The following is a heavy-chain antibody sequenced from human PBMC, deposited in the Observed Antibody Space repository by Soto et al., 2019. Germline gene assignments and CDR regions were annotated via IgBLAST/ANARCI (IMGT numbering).Heavy chain of an antibody. D-gene: IGHD1-26*01. CDR2: INHSGST. CDR1: GGSFSGYY. Sequence: SETLSLTCAVYGGSFSGYYWSWIRQPPGKGLEWIGEINHSGSTNYNPSLKSRVTISVDTSKNQFSLKLSSVTAADTAVYYCARASPFSGSYGGVNWFDPWGQGTLVTVSS. J-gene: IGHJ5*02. CDR3: ARASPFSGSYGGVNWFDP. V-gene: IGHV4-34*01.